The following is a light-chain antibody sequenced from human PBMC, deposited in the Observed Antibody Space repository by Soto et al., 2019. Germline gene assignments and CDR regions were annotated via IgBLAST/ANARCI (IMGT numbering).Light chain of an antibody. CDR3: QQSYSTPRT. J-gene: IGKJ1*01. Sequence: DIQMTQSPSSLSASVGDRVTITCRASQSISSYLNWYQQKPGKAPKLLIYAVFSLQSGVPSRFSGSGSWTDFTLTISSLQPEDFATYYGQQSYSTPRTFGQGTKVEIK. CDR2: AVF. V-gene: IGKV1-39*01. CDR1: QSISSY.